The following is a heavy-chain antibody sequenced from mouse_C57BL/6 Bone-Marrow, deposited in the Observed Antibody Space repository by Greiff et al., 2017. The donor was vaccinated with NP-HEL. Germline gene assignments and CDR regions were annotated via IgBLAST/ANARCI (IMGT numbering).Heavy chain of an antibody. J-gene: IGHJ4*01. CDR3: ARGYSRDY. CDR2: IDPSDSYT. Sequence: QVQLQQSGAELVMPGASVKLSCKASGYTFTSYWMHWVKQRPGQGLEWIGEIDPSDSYTNYNQKFKGKSTLTVDKSSSTAYMQLSSLTSEDSAVYYCARGYSRDYWGQGTSVTVSS. V-gene: IGHV1-69*01. CDR1: GYTFTSYW.